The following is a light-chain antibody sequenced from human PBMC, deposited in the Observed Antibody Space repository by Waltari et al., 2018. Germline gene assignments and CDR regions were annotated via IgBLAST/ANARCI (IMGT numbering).Light chain of an antibody. Sequence: SALTQPASVSGSPGQAVTIFCAGTSTDVGGYNSVSWYQEHPGQAPRVIIFDVSDRPSGVSDRFSGSKSGNTASLTISGLQAEDEADYYCSSQSSNDVVLFGGGTKLTVL. CDR1: STDVGGYNS. CDR3: SSQSSNDVVL. V-gene: IGLV2-14*01. CDR2: DVS. J-gene: IGLJ2*01.